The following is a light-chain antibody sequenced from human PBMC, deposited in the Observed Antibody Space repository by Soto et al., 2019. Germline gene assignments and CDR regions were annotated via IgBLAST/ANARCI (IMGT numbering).Light chain of an antibody. J-gene: IGLJ1*01. CDR1: SSDVGGYNS. V-gene: IGLV2-14*01. CDR3: SCYTTSSSLHYV. CDR2: EVS. Sequence: QSALTQPASVSGSPGQSITISCTGTSSDVGGYNSVSWYQQHPGKAPKLMIYEVSNRPSGVSNRFSGSKSGNTASLTISGLEAEDEADYYCSCYTTSSSLHYVFGTGTKVTVL.